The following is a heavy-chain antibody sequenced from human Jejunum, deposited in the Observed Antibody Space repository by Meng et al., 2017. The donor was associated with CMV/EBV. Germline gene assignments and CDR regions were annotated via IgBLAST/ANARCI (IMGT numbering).Heavy chain of an antibody. CDR2: ISHDGTIT. Sequence: CAASGFTLSSDVMHWVRQATGKGLVWGARISHDGTITTYVNSVKSRFTISRDKARNTIYLQMNSLRAEDTAVYYCARDRNWIFDYWGRGTLVTVSS. D-gene: IGHD1-1*01. CDR1: GFTLSSDV. CDR3: ARDRNWIFDY. J-gene: IGHJ4*02. V-gene: IGHV3-74*03.